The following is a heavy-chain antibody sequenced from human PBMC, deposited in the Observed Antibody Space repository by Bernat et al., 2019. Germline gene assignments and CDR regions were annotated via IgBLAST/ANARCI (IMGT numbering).Heavy chain of an antibody. CDR3: GRQYYFDY. J-gene: IGHJ4*02. CDR1: GFTFSSYG. D-gene: IGHD2/OR15-2a*01. V-gene: IGHV3-33*01. Sequence: QVQLVESGGGVVQPGRSLRLSCAASGFTFSSYGMHWVRQAPGKGLEWVAVIWYDGSNKYYADSVKGRFTISRDDSISIAHLQMNSLKTDDTAVYYCGRQYYFDYWGQGTLVTVSS. CDR2: IWYDGSNK.